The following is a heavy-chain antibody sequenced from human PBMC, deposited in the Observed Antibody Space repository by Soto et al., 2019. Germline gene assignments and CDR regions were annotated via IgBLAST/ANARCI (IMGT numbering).Heavy chain of an antibody. J-gene: IGHJ6*02. D-gene: IGHD2-15*01. CDR3: AKDTDCSGGSCYYYYGMDV. V-gene: IGHV3-23*01. CDR2: ISGSGGST. Sequence: PSETLSLTCTVSGGSIISGYWSWVRQAPGKGLEWVSAISGSGGSTYYADSVKGRFTISRDNSKNTLYLQMNSLRAEDTAVYYCAKDTDCSGGSCYYYYGMDVWGQGTTVTVSS. CDR1: GGSIISGY.